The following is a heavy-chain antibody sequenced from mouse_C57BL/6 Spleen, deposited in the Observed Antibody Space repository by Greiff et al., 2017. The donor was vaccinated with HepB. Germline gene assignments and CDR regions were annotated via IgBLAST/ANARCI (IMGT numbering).Heavy chain of an antibody. Sequence: EVQLQQSGAELVRPGASVKLSCTASGFNIKDDYMHWVKQRPEQGLEWIGWIDPENGDTEYASKFQGKATITADTSSNTAYLQLSSLTSEDTAVYYCTTDGNYPWLAYWGQGTLVTVSA. V-gene: IGHV14-4*01. CDR1: GFNIKDDY. J-gene: IGHJ3*01. CDR3: TTDGNYPWLAY. D-gene: IGHD2-1*01. CDR2: IDPENGDT.